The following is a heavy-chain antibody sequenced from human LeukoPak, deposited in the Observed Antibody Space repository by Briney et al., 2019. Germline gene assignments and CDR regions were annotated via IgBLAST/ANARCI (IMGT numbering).Heavy chain of an antibody. D-gene: IGHD5-18*01. V-gene: IGHV4-34*01. CDR3: ARAPAGGWLQD. CDR2: INHSGGT. CDR1: GGFFSGHY. Sequence: SETLSLTCVVYGGFFSGHYWSWIRQPPGKGLEWIGEINHSGGTNYNPSLKSRVTISLDTSKNQFSLKWSSVTAADTAVYYCARAPAGGWLQDWGQGTLVTVS. J-gene: IGHJ4*02.